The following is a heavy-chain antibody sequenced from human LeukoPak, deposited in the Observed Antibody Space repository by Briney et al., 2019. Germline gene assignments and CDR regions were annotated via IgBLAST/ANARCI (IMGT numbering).Heavy chain of an antibody. CDR3: AREGGGGGYRPDAFDI. CDR2: IIPILGIA. CDR1: GGTFSCYA. J-gene: IGHJ3*02. Sequence: SVKVSCKASGGTFSCYAISWVRQAPGQGLEWMGRIIPILGIANYAQKFQGRVTITADKSTSTAYMELSSLRSEDTAVYYCAREGGGGGYRPDAFDIWGQGTMVTVSS. V-gene: IGHV1-69*04. D-gene: IGHD5-12*01.